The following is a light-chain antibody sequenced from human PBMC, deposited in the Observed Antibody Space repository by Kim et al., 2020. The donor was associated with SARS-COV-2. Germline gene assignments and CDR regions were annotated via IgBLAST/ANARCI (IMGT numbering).Light chain of an antibody. CDR3: QQYYSYPPT. Sequence: ASTGDRVTITCRASQGISSYLAWYQQKPGKALKLLIYAASTLQSGVPSRFSGSGSGTDFTLTISCLQSEDFATYYCQQYYSYPPTFGQGTKVDIK. CDR2: AAS. CDR1: QGISSY. V-gene: IGKV1-8*01. J-gene: IGKJ1*01.